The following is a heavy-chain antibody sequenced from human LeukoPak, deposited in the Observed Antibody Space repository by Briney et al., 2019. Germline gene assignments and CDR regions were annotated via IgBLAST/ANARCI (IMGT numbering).Heavy chain of an antibody. Sequence: SVKVSCKASGGTFSSYAISWVRQAPGQGLEWMGGIIPIFGTENYAQKFQGRVTITADKSTSTAYMELSSLRSEDTAVYYCASLRRTDYYYYYMDVWGKGTTVTVSS. J-gene: IGHJ6*03. CDR2: IIPIFGTE. D-gene: IGHD1-14*01. CDR3: ASLRRTDYYYYYMDV. CDR1: GGTFSSYA. V-gene: IGHV1-69*06.